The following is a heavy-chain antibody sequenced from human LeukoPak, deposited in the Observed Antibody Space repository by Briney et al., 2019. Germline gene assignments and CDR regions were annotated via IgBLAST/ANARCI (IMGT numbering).Heavy chain of an antibody. CDR1: GGSISSGDYY. CDR3: ARDKSPNYGDYGWFDP. CDR2: IYYSGST. J-gene: IGHJ5*02. V-gene: IGHV4-30-4*08. Sequence: SETLSLTCTVSGGSISSGDYYWSWIRQPPGKGLEWIGYIYYSGSTYYNPSLKSRVTISVDTSKNQFPLKLSSVTAADTAVYYCARDKSPNYGDYGWFDPWGQGTLVTVSS. D-gene: IGHD4-17*01.